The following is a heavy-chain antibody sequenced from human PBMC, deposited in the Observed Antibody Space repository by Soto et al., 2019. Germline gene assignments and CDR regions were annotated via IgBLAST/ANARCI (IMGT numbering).Heavy chain of an antibody. J-gene: IGHJ4*02. Sequence: SETLSLTCTFSCGSIISGDYYCSWIRQAPGKGLEWIGYIYYSGSTHYNPSLKSRATISVDTSKNEFSLKLSSVTAADTAVYYCARVGFYYDSSGYRIKTFDYWGQGTLVTVS. CDR1: CGSIISGDYY. V-gene: IGHV4-30-4*01. D-gene: IGHD3-22*01. CDR3: ARVGFYYDSSGYRIKTFDY. CDR2: IYYSGST.